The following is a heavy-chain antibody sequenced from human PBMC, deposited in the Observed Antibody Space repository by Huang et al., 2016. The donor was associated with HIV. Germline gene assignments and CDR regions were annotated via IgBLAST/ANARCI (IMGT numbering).Heavy chain of an antibody. CDR2: INHSEST. CDR1: GGSFSGYY. J-gene: IGHJ6*03. V-gene: IGHV4-34*01. Sequence: QVQLQQWGAGLLRPSETLSLTCAVYGGSFSGYYGTWTRQPPGKGLEWIGEINHSESTNYNPSLKSRVTISVDTSMNQFSLTLTSVTAADTAVYYCARGQGGYYYYYMDVWGKGTTVTVSS. CDR3: ARGQGGYYYYYMDV.